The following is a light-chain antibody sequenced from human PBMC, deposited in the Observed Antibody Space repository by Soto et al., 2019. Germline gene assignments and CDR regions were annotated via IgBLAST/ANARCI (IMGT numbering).Light chain of an antibody. V-gene: IGKV1-8*01. Sequence: AIRMTQSPSSFSASTGDRVTITCRASQGISSYLAWYQQKPGKAPKLLIYAASTLQSGVPSRFSGSGSGTDFTRTISCLQSEDFATYYCQQYYSYPRYTLGQGTKLEIK. CDR2: AAS. J-gene: IGKJ2*01. CDR3: QQYYSYPRYT. CDR1: QGISSY.